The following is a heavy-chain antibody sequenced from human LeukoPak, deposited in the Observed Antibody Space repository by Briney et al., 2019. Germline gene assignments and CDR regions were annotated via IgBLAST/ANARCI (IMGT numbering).Heavy chain of an antibody. CDR1: GYTFTSYG. CDR3: ARDPATVVTLGGGYDY. D-gene: IGHD4-23*01. V-gene: IGHV1-18*01. CDR2: ISGVNGNT. Sequence: ASVKVSCKASGYTFTSYGISWVRQAPGQGLEWMGWISGVNGNTNYVQKLQGRVTMTTDASTSTAYMELSSLRSADTAVYYCARDPATVVTLGGGYDYWGQGTLVTVSS. J-gene: IGHJ4*02.